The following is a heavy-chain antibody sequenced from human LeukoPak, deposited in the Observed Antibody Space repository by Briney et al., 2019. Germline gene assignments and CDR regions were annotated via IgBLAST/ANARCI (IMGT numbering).Heavy chain of an antibody. Sequence: ASVKVSCKASGYTFTSYYMHWVRQAPGQGLEWMGIINPSGGSTSYAQKFQGRVTMTRDTSTSTVYMELSSLRSDDTAVYYCARGYYDSSGYLSYSFDIWGQGTMVTVSS. J-gene: IGHJ3*02. CDR1: GYTFTSYY. V-gene: IGHV1-46*01. CDR3: ARGYYDSSGYLSYSFDI. D-gene: IGHD3-22*01. CDR2: INPSGGST.